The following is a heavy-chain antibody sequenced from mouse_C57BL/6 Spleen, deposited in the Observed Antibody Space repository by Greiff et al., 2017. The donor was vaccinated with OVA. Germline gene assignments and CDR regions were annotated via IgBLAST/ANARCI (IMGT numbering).Heavy chain of an antibody. CDR2: IDPANGNT. Sequence: EVQLQQSVAELVRPGASVKLSCTASGFNIKNTYMHWVKQRPEQGLEWIGRIDPANGNTKYAPKFQGKATITADTSSNTAYLQLSSLTSEDTAIYYCARTPLDYYGSSYVGGYFDYWGQGTTLTVSS. V-gene: IGHV14-3*01. CDR3: ARTPLDYYGSSYVGGYFDY. J-gene: IGHJ2*01. CDR1: GFNIKNTY. D-gene: IGHD1-1*01.